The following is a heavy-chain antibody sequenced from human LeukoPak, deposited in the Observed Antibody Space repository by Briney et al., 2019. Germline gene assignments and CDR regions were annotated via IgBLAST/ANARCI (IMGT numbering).Heavy chain of an antibody. CDR2: INHSGST. J-gene: IGHJ4*02. D-gene: IGHD3-16*01. CDR3: ARSLRYVWGTSCFSDY. V-gene: IGHV4-34*01. CDR1: GGSFSGYY. Sequence: SSETLSLTCAVYGGSFSGYYWSWIRQPPGKGLEWIGEINHSGSTNYNPSLKSRATISVDTSKNQFSLKLSSVTAADTAVYYCARSLRYVWGTSCFSDYWGQGTLVTVSS.